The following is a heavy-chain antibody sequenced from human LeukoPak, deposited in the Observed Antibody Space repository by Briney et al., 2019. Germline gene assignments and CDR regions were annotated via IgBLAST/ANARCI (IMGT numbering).Heavy chain of an antibody. J-gene: IGHJ2*01. Sequence: SETLSLTCTVSGASITDDHWSWIRQPPGKGLEWIGYSYPSGNSNYNPSLESRVTISADTSKNQISLNLRSVTAADTAVYYCARDSAHVPGYHHWYFDLWGRGTLVIVSS. V-gene: IGHV4-59*01. CDR1: GASITDDH. D-gene: IGHD3-9*01. CDR3: ARDSAHVPGYHHWYFDL. CDR2: SYPSGNS.